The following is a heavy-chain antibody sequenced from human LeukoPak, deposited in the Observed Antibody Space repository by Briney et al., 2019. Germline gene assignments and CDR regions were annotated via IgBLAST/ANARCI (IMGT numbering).Heavy chain of an antibody. CDR1: GGSISSSSYY. J-gene: IGHJ4*02. V-gene: IGHV4-39*01. CDR2: IYYSGTT. Sequence: SETLSLTCTVSGGSISSSSYYWVWIRQPPGKGREWIGSIYYSGTTYYNPSLKSRFTISVNTSKNQFSLKLTSVTAAHTAVYYCARHGRVIYVEAAGHYFDYWGQGTLVTVSS. D-gene: IGHD6-13*01. CDR3: ARHGRVIYVEAAGHYFDY.